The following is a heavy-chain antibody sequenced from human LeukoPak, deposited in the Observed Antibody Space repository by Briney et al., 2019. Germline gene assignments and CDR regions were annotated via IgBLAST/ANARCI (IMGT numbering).Heavy chain of an antibody. V-gene: IGHV3-23*01. D-gene: IGHD6-19*01. CDR2: ISGSGGST. CDR1: GFTFSSYA. Sequence: GGSLRLSWAASGFTFSSYAMSGVRQAPGKGLEWVSAISGSGGSTYYADSVKGRFTISRDNSKNTLYLQMNSLRAEDTAVYYCAKNSSGRGIFDYWGEGTLVTVSS. CDR3: AKNSSGRGIFDY. J-gene: IGHJ4*02.